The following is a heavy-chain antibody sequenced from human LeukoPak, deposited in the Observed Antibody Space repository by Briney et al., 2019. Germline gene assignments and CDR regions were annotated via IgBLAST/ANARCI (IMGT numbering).Heavy chain of an antibody. CDR2: ISPYNGNT. CDR3: ARDYPNYYDSSGYRGDWFDP. Sequence: WASVNVSCQASGYTFTRYGISGVRQAPAQGLEWMGWISPYNGNTNYAQKLQGRVTMTTDTSTSTAYMELRSLRSDDTAVYYCARDYPNYYDSSGYRGDWFDPWGQGTLVTVSS. CDR1: GYTFTRYG. D-gene: IGHD3-22*01. V-gene: IGHV1-18*01. J-gene: IGHJ5*02.